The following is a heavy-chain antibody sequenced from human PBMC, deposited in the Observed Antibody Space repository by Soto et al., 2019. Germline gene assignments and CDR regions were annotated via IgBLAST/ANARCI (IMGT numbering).Heavy chain of an antibody. J-gene: IGHJ6*02. D-gene: IGHD6-13*01. V-gene: IGHV1-69*19. Sequence: QVQLVQSGAEVKKPGSSVKVSCKASGGTFSSYAISWVRQAPGQGLEWMGGIIPIFGTANYAQKFQGRVTITADESTSTAYMELSSLRSEDTAVYYCAGDRPGSSRPYYYYYGMDVWGQGTTVTVSS. CDR3: AGDRPGSSRPYYYYYGMDV. CDR2: IIPIFGTA. CDR1: GGTFSSYA.